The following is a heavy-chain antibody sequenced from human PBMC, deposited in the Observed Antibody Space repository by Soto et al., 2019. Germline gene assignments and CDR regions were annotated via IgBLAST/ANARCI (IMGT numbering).Heavy chain of an antibody. V-gene: IGHV3-53*04. CDR3: ARSPGLPYCSSTSCYAISGYYYYYMDV. Sequence: EVQLVESGGGLVQPGGSLRLSCAASGFTVSSNYMSWVRQAPGKGLEWVSVIYSGGSTYYADSVKGRFTISRHNSKNTLYLQMNSLRAEDTAVYYCARSPGLPYCSSTSCYAISGYYYYYMDVWGKGTTVTVSS. CDR2: IYSGGST. D-gene: IGHD2-2*01. CDR1: GFTVSSNY. J-gene: IGHJ6*03.